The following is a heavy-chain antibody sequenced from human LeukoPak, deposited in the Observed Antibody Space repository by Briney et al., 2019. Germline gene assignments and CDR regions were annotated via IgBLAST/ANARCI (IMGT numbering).Heavy chain of an antibody. Sequence: GRSLRLSCAASGFTFSSYGMHWVRQAPGKGLEWVAVIWYDGSNKYYADSVKGRFTISRDNSKNTLYLQMNSLRAEDTAVYYCAKAGAYSSGWYYWGQGTLVTVSS. CDR1: GFTFSSYG. CDR2: IWYDGSNK. J-gene: IGHJ4*02. CDR3: AKAGAYSSGWYY. D-gene: IGHD6-19*01. V-gene: IGHV3-33*06.